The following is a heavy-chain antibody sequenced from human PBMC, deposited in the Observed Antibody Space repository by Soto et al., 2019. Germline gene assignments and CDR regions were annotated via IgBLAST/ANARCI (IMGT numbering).Heavy chain of an antibody. D-gene: IGHD2-2*01. Sequence: GMSIRDSRTASGFTFGQYAMSWGRQAPGKGMEWVGFIRSKAYGGTTEYAASVKGRFTISRDDSKSIAYLQMNSLITEDTAVYYCTRALIQPPHWGQG. CDR2: IRSKAYGGTT. CDR3: TRALIQPPH. J-gene: IGHJ1*01. CDR1: GFTFGQYA. V-gene: IGHV3-49*02.